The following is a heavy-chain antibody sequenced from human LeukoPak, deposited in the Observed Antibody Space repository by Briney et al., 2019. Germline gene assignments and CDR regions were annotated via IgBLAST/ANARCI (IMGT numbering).Heavy chain of an antibody. J-gene: IGHJ3*02. Sequence: KTSETLSLTCTVSGGSISYSNSYWGWIRQPPGKGLEWIGNIYFSGSTYYKQSLKSRVTISVDTSKNQFSLKLSSVTAADTAVYYCARHKYSSGWPPEGAFDIWGQGTMVTVSS. V-gene: IGHV4-39*01. D-gene: IGHD6-19*01. CDR2: IYFSGST. CDR3: ARHKYSSGWPPEGAFDI. CDR1: GGSISYSNSY.